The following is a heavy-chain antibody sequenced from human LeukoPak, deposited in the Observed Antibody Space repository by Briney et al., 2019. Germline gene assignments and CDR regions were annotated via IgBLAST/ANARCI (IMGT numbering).Heavy chain of an antibody. CDR3: AKAGNLRDGYLGYYFDY. D-gene: IGHD5-24*01. CDR2: IYSGGST. CDR1: GFTVSSNY. J-gene: IGHJ4*02. Sequence: PGGSLRLSCAASGFTVSSNYMSWVRQAPGKGLEWVSVIYSGGSTYYADSVKGRFTISRDNSKNTLYLQMNSLRAEDTAVYYCAKAGNLRDGYLGYYFDYWGQGTLVTVSS. V-gene: IGHV3-53*01.